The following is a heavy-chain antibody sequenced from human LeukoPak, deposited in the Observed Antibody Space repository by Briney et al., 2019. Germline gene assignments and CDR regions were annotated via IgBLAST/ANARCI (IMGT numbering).Heavy chain of an antibody. Sequence: SETLSLTCAVSGYSISSGYYWGWIRQPPGKGLEWIGSIYHSGSTYYNPSLKSRVTISVDTSKNQFSLKLSSVTAADTAVYYCASQRHRSAWFDPWAREPWSPSPQ. CDR3: ASQRHRSAWFDP. J-gene: IGHJ5*02. V-gene: IGHV4-38-2*01. CDR2: IYHSGST. CDR1: GYSISSGYY.